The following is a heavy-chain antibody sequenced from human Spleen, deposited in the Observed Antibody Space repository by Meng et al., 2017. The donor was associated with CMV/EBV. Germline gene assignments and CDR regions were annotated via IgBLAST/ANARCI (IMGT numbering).Heavy chain of an antibody. Sequence: SETLSLTCAVYGGSFSGYYWSWFRQPPGKGLEYIGYIYYSGSTNYHPSLKSRLTISVDTSKNQVSLKLTSVTAADTAVYYCARALSGYSGGDDAFDIWGQGTMVTVSS. J-gene: IGHJ3*02. CDR2: IYYSGST. V-gene: IGHV4-59*01. CDR3: ARALSGYSGGDDAFDI. D-gene: IGHD5-12*01. CDR1: GGSFSGYY.